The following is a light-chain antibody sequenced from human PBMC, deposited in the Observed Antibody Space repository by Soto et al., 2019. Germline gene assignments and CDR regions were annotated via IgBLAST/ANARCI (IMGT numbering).Light chain of an antibody. CDR1: SSDVGGYNS. Sequence: QSALTQPASVSGSPGQSISISCTGTSSDVGGYNSVSWYQQHPGKAPKLIIYDVSNRPSGVSNRFSGSKSGNTASLTISGLQGEDEADYYCSSYTSSNTQVFGTGTKVTVL. V-gene: IGLV2-14*03. CDR3: SSYTSSNTQV. J-gene: IGLJ1*01. CDR2: DVS.